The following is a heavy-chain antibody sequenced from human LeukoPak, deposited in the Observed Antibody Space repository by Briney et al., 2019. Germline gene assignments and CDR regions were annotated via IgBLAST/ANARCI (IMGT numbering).Heavy chain of an antibody. D-gene: IGHD3-22*01. CDR3: ARGPGGRSGYYPLEDYYYYYYMDV. CDR1: GYTFTSYD. J-gene: IGHJ6*03. CDR2: MNPNSGNT. Sequence: ASVKVSCKASGYTFTSYDINWVRQATGQGLEWMGWMNPNSGNTGYAQKVQGRVTVTRDTSTSTAYMELRSLRSDDTAVYYCARGPGGRSGYYPLEDYYYYYYMDVWGKGTTVTVSS. V-gene: IGHV1-8*02.